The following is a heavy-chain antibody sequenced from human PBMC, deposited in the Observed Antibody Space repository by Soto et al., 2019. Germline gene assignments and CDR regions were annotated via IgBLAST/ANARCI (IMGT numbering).Heavy chain of an antibody. CDR2: INDDGSER. V-gene: IGHV3-7*05. Sequence: EVQLVESGGDLVQPGGSLRLSCAASGFTFSTHWMSWVRQAPGKGLEWVANINDDGSERNYADSVRGRFSVSRDNAKSSLFLYRNGLRVDDTALYDWAKDVRWGQGTQVTVSS. CDR3: AKDVR. J-gene: IGHJ4*02. CDR1: GFTFSTHW.